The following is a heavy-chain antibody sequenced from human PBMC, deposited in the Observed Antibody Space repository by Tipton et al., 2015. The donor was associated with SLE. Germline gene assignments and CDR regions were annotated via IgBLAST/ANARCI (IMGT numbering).Heavy chain of an antibody. V-gene: IGHV4-59*11. CDR3: ASRKYGALDY. CDR2: IYYSGST. J-gene: IGHJ4*02. CDR1: GGSISSHY. D-gene: IGHD4-17*01. Sequence: LRLSCTVSGGSISSHYWSWIRQPPGKGLEWIGYIYYSGSTYYNPSLKSRVTISVDTSKNQFSLKLSSVTAADTAVYYCASRKYGALDYWGQGTLVTVSS.